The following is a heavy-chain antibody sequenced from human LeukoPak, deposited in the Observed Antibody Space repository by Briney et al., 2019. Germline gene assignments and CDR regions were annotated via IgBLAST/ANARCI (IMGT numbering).Heavy chain of an antibody. J-gene: IGHJ6*03. CDR2: INPNSGGT. CDR1: GYTFTGYY. Sequence: ASVKVSCKASGYTFTGYYMHWVRQAPEQGLEWMGWINPNSGGTNYAQKFQGRVTMTRDTSISTAYMELSRLRSDDTAVYYCARGTMVRGADKNYYYYYMDVWGKGTTVTISS. V-gene: IGHV1-2*02. CDR3: ARGTMVRGADKNYYYYYMDV. D-gene: IGHD3-10*01.